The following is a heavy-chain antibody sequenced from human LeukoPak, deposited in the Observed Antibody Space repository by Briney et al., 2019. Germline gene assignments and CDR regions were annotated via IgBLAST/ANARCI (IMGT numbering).Heavy chain of an antibody. D-gene: IGHD3-9*01. CDR2: ISTYDDNI. CDR3: ARETYSNILTGTDY. J-gene: IGHJ4*02. CDR1: GYTFTTYG. Sequence: GASVKVSCKASGYTFTTYGLSWVRQAPGQGLEWLGWISTYDDNIKYAQGLQGRLTLTIGTSTSTAYMELRSLTSDDTAVYYCARETYSNILTGTDYWGPGTLVTVSS. V-gene: IGHV1-18*01.